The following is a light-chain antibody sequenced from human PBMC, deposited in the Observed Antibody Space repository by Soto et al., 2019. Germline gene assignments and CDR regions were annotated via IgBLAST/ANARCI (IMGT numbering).Light chain of an antibody. CDR1: NSNIGTGYD. CDR2: ENV. J-gene: IGLJ2*01. V-gene: IGLV1-40*01. CDR3: QSYDSVLSYLV. Sequence: QSVLTQPPSLSGAPGQRVTIFCTGTNSNIGTGYDVHWYQQLPGKAPRLLIYENVNRPSGVPDRFAASRSGTSASLDITGLQPEDEADYFCQSYDSVLSYLVFGGGTKLTVL.